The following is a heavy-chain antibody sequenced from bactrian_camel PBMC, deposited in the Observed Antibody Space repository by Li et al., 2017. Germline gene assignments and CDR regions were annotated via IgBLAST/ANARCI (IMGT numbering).Heavy chain of an antibody. J-gene: IGHJ4*01. V-gene: IGHV3S54*01. Sequence: HVQLVESGGGSVQSGGSLRLSCVASASGYMYSSNCMGWFRQAAGKEREGVAAIYTGGSSTSYADSVKGRFTISQDTAKNTVYLQMNSLKAEDTAGYYCAACRTAISWTFLYWGQGTQVTVS. D-gene: IGHD8*01. CDR3: AACRTAISWTFLY. CDR1: GYMYSSNC. CDR2: IYTGGSST.